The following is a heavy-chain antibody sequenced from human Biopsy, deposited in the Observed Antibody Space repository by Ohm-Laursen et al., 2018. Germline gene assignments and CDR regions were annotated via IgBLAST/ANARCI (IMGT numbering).Heavy chain of an antibody. CDR2: IIAVSGLV. V-gene: IGHV1-69*17. J-gene: IGHJ4*02. D-gene: IGHD3-3*01. CDR1: GGTFSNYA. CDR3: ATPFQYYDSWGGYPPFDH. Sequence: SSVTVSCNASGGTFSNYAISWVRQAPGEGLEWMGGIIAVSGLVNYAPKFQGRVGITADKSTTTAYMELSNLKSEDTAVYYCATPFQYYDSWGGYPPFDHWGQGTLVTVSS.